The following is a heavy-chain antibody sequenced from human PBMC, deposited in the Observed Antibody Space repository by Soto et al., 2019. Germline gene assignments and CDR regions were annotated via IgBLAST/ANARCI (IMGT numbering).Heavy chain of an antibody. V-gene: IGHV4-31*03. D-gene: IGHD3-22*01. CDR2: IYYSGST. CDR3: ASLSAGYYYDSSGYYFDY. Sequence: SSETLSLTCTVSGGSISSGGYYWSWVRQHPGKGLEWIGYIYYSGSTYYNPSLKSRVTISVDTSKNQFSLKLSSVTAADTAVYYCASLSAGYYYDSSGYYFDYWGQGTLVTVSS. J-gene: IGHJ4*02. CDR1: GGSISSGGYY.